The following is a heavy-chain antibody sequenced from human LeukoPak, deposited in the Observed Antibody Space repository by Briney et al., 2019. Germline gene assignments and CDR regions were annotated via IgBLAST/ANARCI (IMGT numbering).Heavy chain of an antibody. D-gene: IGHD4-11*01. V-gene: IGHV1-69*13. CDR1: GGTFSSYA. CDR2: IIPIFGTA. J-gene: IGHJ6*02. Sequence: GASVKVSCKASGGTFSSYAINWVRQAPGQGLEWMGGIIPIFGTANYAQKFQGRVTITADESTSTAYMELSSLRSEDTAVYYCARDTVTGRSGYYYGMGVWGQGTTVTVS. CDR3: ARDTVTGRSGYYYGMGV.